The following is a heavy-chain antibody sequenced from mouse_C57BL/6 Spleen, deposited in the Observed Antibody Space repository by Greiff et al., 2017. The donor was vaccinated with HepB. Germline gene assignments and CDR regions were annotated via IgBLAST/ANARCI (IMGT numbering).Heavy chain of an antibody. Sequence: VQLQQSGPVLVKPGASVKMSCKASGYTFTDYYMNWVKQSHGKSLEWIGVINPYNGGTSYNQKFKGKATLTVDKSSSTAYMELNSLTSEDSAVYYCAIYSTLFYAMDYWGQGTSVTVSS. CDR1: GYTFTDYY. CDR2: INPYNGGT. CDR3: AIYSTLFYAMDY. V-gene: IGHV1-19*01. J-gene: IGHJ4*01. D-gene: IGHD2-1*01.